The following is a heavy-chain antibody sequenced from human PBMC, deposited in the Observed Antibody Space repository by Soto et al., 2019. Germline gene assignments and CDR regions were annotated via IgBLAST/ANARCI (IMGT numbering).Heavy chain of an antibody. D-gene: IGHD3-3*01. CDR2: IYHSGST. V-gene: IGHV4-4*02. Sequence: QVQLQESGPGLVKPSGTLSLTCAVSSGSISSSNWWSWVRQPPGKGLEWIGEIYHSGSTNYNPSPKSRVTIPVDKSKSQFSLKLSSVTAADTAVYYCARDLFPWHYMDVWGKGTTVTVSS. CDR3: ARDLFPWHYMDV. J-gene: IGHJ6*03. CDR1: SGSISSSNW.